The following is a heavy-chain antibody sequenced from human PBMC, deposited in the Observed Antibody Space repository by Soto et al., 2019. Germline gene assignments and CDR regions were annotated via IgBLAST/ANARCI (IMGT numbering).Heavy chain of an antibody. D-gene: IGHD3-3*01. V-gene: IGHV1-18*01. J-gene: IGHJ6*02. Sequence: ASVKVSCKASGYTFTSSGISWVRQAPGQGLEWMGWISTDNGNTKYAQHLQGRVSMTTDTSTSTAYMDLRSLRSDDTAVYYCARYQGITTFRVYAMYYCSMDVWRQGTTVTVSS. CDR2: ISTDNGNT. CDR3: ARYQGITTFRVYAMYYCSMDV. CDR1: GYTFTSSG.